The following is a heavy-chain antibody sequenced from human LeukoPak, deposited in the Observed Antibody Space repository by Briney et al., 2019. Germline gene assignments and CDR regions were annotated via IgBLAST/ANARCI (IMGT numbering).Heavy chain of an antibody. CDR3: AALRYFDWLPNRSFDP. CDR1: GGSISSYY. D-gene: IGHD3-9*01. Sequence: SETLSLTCTVSGGSISSYYWSWIRQPPGKGLEWIGYIYYSGSTNYNPSLKSRVTISVDTSKNQFSLKLSSVTAADTAVYYCAALRYFDWLPNRSFDPWGQGTLVTVSS. V-gene: IGHV4-59*08. J-gene: IGHJ5*02. CDR2: IYYSGST.